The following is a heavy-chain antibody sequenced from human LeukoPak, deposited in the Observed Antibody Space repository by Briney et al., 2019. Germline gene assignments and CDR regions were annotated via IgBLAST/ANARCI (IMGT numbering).Heavy chain of an antibody. Sequence: GGSLRLSCAASGFTLSNYWMNWVRQAPGKGLEWVANIKHDGTEKTYVDSVKGRFTISRDDAKNSLYLQMNSLRAEDTALYYCARSPYSGSYGPFDYWGQGTLVTVSS. CDR3: ARSPYSGSYGPFDY. D-gene: IGHD1-26*01. CDR2: IKHDGTEK. J-gene: IGHJ4*02. CDR1: GFTLSNYW. V-gene: IGHV3-7*04.